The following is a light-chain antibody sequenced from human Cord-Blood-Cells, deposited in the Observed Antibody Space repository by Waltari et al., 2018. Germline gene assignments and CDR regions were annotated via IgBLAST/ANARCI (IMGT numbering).Light chain of an antibody. CDR2: ENN. J-gene: IGLJ3*02. V-gene: IGLV1-51*01. Sequence: QSVLTQPPSVSAAPGQKVTISCSGSSSNIGNNYVSWYQQLPGTAPKLLIYENNKRPSGIPGRFSGSKAGTSATLGITGLQAGDDADYDCGTWDSSVSAGVFGGGTKLTVL. CDR1: SSNIGNNY. CDR3: GTWDSSVSAGV.